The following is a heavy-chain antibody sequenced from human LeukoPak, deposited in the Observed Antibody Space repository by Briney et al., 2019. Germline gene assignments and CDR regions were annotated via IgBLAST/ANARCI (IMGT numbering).Heavy chain of an antibody. Sequence: SETLSLTCTVSGYSISSGYYWGWIRQPPGKGLEWIGSIYHSGSTYYNPSLKSRVTISVDTSRNRFSLKLSSVTAADTAVYYCARVAGTQQPDYWGQGTLVTVSS. V-gene: IGHV4-38-2*02. J-gene: IGHJ4*02. D-gene: IGHD6-13*01. CDR2: IYHSGST. CDR1: GYSISSGYY. CDR3: ARVAGTQQPDY.